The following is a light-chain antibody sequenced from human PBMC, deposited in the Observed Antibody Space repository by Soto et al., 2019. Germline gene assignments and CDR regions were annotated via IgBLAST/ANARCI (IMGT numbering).Light chain of an antibody. J-gene: IGKJ4*01. CDR2: DAS. V-gene: IGKV3-20*01. CDR3: QQYAGTPLT. CDR1: QSVTNSY. Sequence: PGERATLSCRASQSVTNSYIAWYQQRPGQAPRLLIYDASNRATGIPDRFSGSGSGTDFTLTISRLEPEDFAVFYCQQYAGTPLTFGGGTKVDIK.